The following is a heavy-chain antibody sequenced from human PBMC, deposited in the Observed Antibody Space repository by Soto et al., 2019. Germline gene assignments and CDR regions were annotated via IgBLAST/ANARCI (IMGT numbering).Heavy chain of an antibody. Sequence: QVQLVQSGAEVKKPGASVKVSCKASGYTFTSYGISWVRQAPGQGLEWMGWISAYNGNTNYAQKLQGRVTMTTDTSTSTDYMELRSLRSDATAVYYCARIHGRSSSEWDYYYLDVWGKGTTVTVSS. D-gene: IGHD6-13*01. J-gene: IGHJ6*03. CDR3: ARIHGRSSSEWDYYYLDV. CDR1: GYTFTSYG. V-gene: IGHV1-18*01. CDR2: ISAYNGNT.